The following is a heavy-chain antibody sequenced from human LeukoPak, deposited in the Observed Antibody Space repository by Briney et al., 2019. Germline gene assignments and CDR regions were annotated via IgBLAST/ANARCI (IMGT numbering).Heavy chain of an antibody. CDR1: GGSISSGSYY. Sequence: SQTLSLTCTVSGGSISSGSYYWSWIRQPAGKGLEWIGRIYTSGSTNYNPSLKSRVTISVDTSKNQFSLKLSSVTAADTAVYYCAREPLSSGWTINWFDPWGQGTLVTVSS. CDR2: IYTSGST. V-gene: IGHV4-61*02. D-gene: IGHD6-19*01. J-gene: IGHJ5*02. CDR3: AREPLSSGWTINWFDP.